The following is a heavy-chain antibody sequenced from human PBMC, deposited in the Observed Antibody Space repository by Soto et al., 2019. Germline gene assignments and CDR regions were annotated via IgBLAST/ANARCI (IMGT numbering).Heavy chain of an antibody. CDR2: ISYDGSNK. Sequence: GGSLRLSCAASGFTFSSYGMHWVRQAPGKGLEWVAVISYDGSNKYYADSVKGRFTISRDNSKNTLYLQMNSLRAEDTAVYYCAKDLASYTVTPSGWYYYYGMDVWGQGTTVTVSS. CDR1: GFTFSSYG. V-gene: IGHV3-30*18. D-gene: IGHD4-17*01. J-gene: IGHJ6*02. CDR3: AKDLASYTVTPSGWYYYYGMDV.